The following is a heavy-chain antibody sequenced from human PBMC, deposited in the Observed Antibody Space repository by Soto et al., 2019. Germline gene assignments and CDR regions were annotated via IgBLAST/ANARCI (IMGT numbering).Heavy chain of an antibody. V-gene: IGHV1-18*01. CDR1: AYAFTCYG. CDR3: ARVGGPTVTDAFDI. CDR2: ISAYNGNT. D-gene: IGHD4-17*01. J-gene: IGHJ3*02. Sequence: VKVSCKTAAYAFTCYGTNAARQAPGQGLEWMGWISAYNGNTNYAQKLQGRVTMTTDTSTSTAYMELRSLRSDDTAVYYCARVGGPTVTDAFDIWGQGTMVTVSS.